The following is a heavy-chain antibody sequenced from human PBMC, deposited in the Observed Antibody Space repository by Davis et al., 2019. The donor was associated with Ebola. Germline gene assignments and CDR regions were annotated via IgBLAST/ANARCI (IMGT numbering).Heavy chain of an antibody. D-gene: IGHD2-21*01. V-gene: IGHV4-34*01. CDR1: GGSFSGYY. CDR2: INHSGST. J-gene: IGHJ6*02. Sequence: SETLSLTCAVYGGSFSGYYWSWIRQPPGKGLEWIGEINHSGSTNYNPSLKSRVTISVDTSKNQFSLKLSSVTAADTAVYYCARLPGGDYGLDVWGQETTVTVSS. CDR3: ARLPGGDYGLDV.